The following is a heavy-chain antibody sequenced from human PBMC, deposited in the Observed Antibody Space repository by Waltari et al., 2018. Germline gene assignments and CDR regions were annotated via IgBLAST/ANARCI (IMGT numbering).Heavy chain of an antibody. CDR1: GFNFATYT. D-gene: IGHD4-17*01. J-gene: IGHJ4*02. CDR3: VGNVASSGDYGYSDH. CDR2: ISWNRASI. Sequence: VYLVDSVGALVQPGTSLRLSCGASGFNFATYTMHWVRQAPGMGLEWVAGISWNRASIAYADSVRGRFTISRDNAKKSVSLHMDSLTPEDTAFYFCVGNVASSGDYGYSDHWGQGTLVTVSS. V-gene: IGHV3-9*01.